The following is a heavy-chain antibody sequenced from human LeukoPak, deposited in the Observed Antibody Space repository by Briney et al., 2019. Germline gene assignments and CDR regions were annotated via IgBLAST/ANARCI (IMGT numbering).Heavy chain of an antibody. CDR3: AKDRVGAILYFDS. CDR2: ISGSGGST. D-gene: IGHD1-26*01. Sequence: GGSLRLSCAASGFSFNDYAMHWVRQAPGRGLEWVSAISGSGGSTYYADSVKGRFTISRDNSKNTLYPQMNSLRAEDTAVYYCAKDRVGAILYFDSWGQGTLVTVSS. CDR1: GFSFNDYA. J-gene: IGHJ4*02. V-gene: IGHV3-23*01.